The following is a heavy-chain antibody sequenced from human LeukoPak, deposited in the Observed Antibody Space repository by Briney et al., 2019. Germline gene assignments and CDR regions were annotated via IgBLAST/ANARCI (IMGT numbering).Heavy chain of an antibody. CDR1: GGSFSGYY. CDR3: ARHLYYYGSGSYP. D-gene: IGHD3-10*01. CDR2: IYYSGST. J-gene: IGHJ4*02. Sequence: PSETLSLTCAVYGGSFSGYYWSWIRQPPGKGLEWIGSIYYSGSTYYNPSLKSRVTISVDTSKNQFSLKLSSVTAADTAVYYCARHLYYYGSGSYPWGQGTLVTVSS. V-gene: IGHV4-34*01.